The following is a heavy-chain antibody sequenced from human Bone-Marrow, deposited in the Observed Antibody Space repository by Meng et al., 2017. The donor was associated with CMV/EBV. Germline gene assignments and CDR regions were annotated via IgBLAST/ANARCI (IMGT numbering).Heavy chain of an antibody. CDR1: GYTFTSYD. D-gene: IGHD3-10*01. CDR3: ASGVETYGSGSYGY. J-gene: IGHJ4*02. CDR2: MNPNSGNT. V-gene: IGHV1-8*01. Sequence: QLQLVQSGAEVKKPGASLKVSCKASGYTFTSYDINWVRQATGQGLEWMGWMNPNSGNTGYAQKFQGRVTMTRNTSISTAYMELSSLRSEDTAVYYCASGVETYGSGSYGYWGQGTLVTVSS.